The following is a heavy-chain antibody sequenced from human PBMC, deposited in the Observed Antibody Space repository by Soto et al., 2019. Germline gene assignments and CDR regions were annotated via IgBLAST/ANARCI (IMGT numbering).Heavy chain of an antibody. V-gene: IGHV3-74*01. Sequence: GSLRLSCAASGFTFSSYAMSWVRQAPGKGLVWVSRINSDGSSTSYADSVKGRFTISRDNAKNTLYLQMNSLRAEDTAVYYCARDPNWGYFWYFDLWGRGTLVTVSS. D-gene: IGHD7-27*01. J-gene: IGHJ2*01. CDR2: INSDGSST. CDR3: ARDPNWGYFWYFDL. CDR1: GFTFSSYA.